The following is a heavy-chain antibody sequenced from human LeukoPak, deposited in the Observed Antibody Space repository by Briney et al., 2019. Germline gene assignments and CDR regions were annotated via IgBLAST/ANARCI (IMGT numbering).Heavy chain of an antibody. CDR2: ISYSGRT. J-gene: IGHJ4*02. D-gene: IGHD3-10*02. CDR1: GDSISSSNYY. CDR3: ARFRVGTMFAA. V-gene: IGHV4-39*01. Sequence: SETLSLTRTVSGDSISSSNYYWGWIRQPPGKGLEWIGSISYSGRTGYNPSLESRLTISVDTPKNQFSLRLSSVAAADTAMYYCARFRVGTMFAAWGQGTLVTVSS.